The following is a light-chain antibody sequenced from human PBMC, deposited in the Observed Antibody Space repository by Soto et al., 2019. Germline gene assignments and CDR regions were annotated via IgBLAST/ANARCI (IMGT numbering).Light chain of an antibody. Sequence: QSVLTQPASVSGSPGQSITISCTGTTSDVGRYNYVSWYQQHPGKAPKLIIYDVITRPSGVSNRFSGSKSGKTASLTISGLQAEEEADYYCNSYTSSSTYVFGTGTKLTVL. J-gene: IGLJ1*01. CDR2: DVI. CDR3: NSYTSSSTYV. CDR1: TSDVGRYNY. V-gene: IGLV2-14*01.